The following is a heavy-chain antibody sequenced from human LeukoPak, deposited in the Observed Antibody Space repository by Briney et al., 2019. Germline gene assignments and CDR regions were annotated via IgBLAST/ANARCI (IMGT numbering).Heavy chain of an antibody. D-gene: IGHD6-19*01. Sequence: QPGGSLRLSCAASGFSFSGYAMSWVRQAPGKGLEWVSSISGSGDNTYYAESVKGRFTISRDNSKNTLFLQMNSLRAEDTAVFYCAKRSGYTTGWFFDFWGQGTLVTVSS. CDR1: GFSFSGYA. J-gene: IGHJ4*02. CDR3: AKRSGYTTGWFFDF. V-gene: IGHV3-23*01. CDR2: ISGSGDNT.